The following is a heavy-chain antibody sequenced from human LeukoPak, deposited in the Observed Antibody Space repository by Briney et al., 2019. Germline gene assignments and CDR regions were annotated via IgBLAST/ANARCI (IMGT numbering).Heavy chain of an antibody. Sequence: SETLSLTCAVYGGSFSGYYWSWIRQPPGKGLEWIGSIYHSGSTYYNPSLKSRVTISVDTSKNQFSLKLSSVTAADTAVYYCARHDILTGYSYDWFDPWGQGTLVTVSS. CDR3: ARHDILTGYSYDWFDP. J-gene: IGHJ5*02. V-gene: IGHV4-34*01. D-gene: IGHD3-9*01. CDR2: IYHSGST. CDR1: GGSFSGYY.